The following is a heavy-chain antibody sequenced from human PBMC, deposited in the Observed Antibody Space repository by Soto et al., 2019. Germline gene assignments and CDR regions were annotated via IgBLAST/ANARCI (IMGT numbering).Heavy chain of an antibody. Sequence: QLQLQESGPGLVKPWETLSLTCTVSGGSISSSSYYWGWIRQPPGKGLEWIGSIYYSGSTYYNPSLKSRVTISVDTSKNQFSLTLSSVTAADTAVYYSARHLGHYDILTGYYGGAFDIWGQGTIVTVSS. CDR1: GGSISSSSYY. CDR3: ARHLGHYDILTGYYGGAFDI. V-gene: IGHV4-39*01. D-gene: IGHD3-9*01. J-gene: IGHJ3*02. CDR2: IYYSGST.